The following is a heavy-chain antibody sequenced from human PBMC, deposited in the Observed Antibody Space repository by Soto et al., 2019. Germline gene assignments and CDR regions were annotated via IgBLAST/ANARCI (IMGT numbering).Heavy chain of an antibody. J-gene: IGHJ4*02. CDR1: GASISNTDW. CDR3: AIPGAGDFDY. CDR2: VYHSGTT. V-gene: IGHV4-4*02. Sequence: SETLSLTCAVSGASISNTDWWSWVRQPPGKGLEWIGEVYHSGTTNCDPSLKGRVTISLDKSKSQFSLKLTSVTAADTAVYYCAIPGAGDFDYWGRGTMVTVSS. D-gene: IGHD6-13*01.